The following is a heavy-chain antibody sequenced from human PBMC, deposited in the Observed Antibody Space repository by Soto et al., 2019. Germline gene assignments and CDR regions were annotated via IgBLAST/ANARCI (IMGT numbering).Heavy chain of an antibody. CDR2: ISTDSSRA. CDR1: GFTFNTFE. CDR3: VKGGWLDF. J-gene: IGHJ5*01. D-gene: IGHD3-16*01. Sequence: EVPLLESGGGLVQPGGSLRLSCAASGFTFNTFEMSWVRQAPGRGLEWVSFISTDSSRAYYADAVKGRFTISRDNSKHTLYLQMNSLTAEGTAVYACVKGGWLDFWGQGTLVTVSS. V-gene: IGHV3-23*01.